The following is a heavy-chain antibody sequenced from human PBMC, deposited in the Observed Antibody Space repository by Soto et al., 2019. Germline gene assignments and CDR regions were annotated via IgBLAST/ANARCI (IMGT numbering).Heavy chain of an antibody. CDR3: ARGWDHYDSSGMITGFDP. CDR1: GGSFSDYG. Sequence: QVQLVQSGAEVKKPGSSVKVSCKASGGSFSDYGINWVRQAPGQGLEWMGGIIPIFGTPNYAQRFQGRVTITADESTSTAYMELSSLRSEDTAVYYCARGWDHYDSSGMITGFDPWGQGTLVSVSS. J-gene: IGHJ5*02. CDR2: IIPIFGTP. D-gene: IGHD3-22*01. V-gene: IGHV1-69*01.